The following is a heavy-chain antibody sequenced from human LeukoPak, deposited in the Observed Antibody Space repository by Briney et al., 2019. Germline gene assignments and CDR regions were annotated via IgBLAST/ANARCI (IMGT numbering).Heavy chain of an antibody. J-gene: IGHJ4*02. CDR1: GFTSSSYS. CDR3: ARGVEPLAANTLAY. D-gene: IGHD1-14*01. V-gene: IGHV3-53*01. CDR2: LYSDGNT. Sequence: PGGSLRLSCAASGFTSSSYSMHWVRQAPGKGLEWVSVLYSDGNTKYADSVQGRFTISRDNSKNTLYLEMNSLSPDDTAVYYCARGVEPLAANTLAYWGQGTLVTVSS.